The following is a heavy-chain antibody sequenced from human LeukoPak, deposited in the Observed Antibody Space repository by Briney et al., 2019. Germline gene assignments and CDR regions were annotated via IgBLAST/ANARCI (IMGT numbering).Heavy chain of an antibody. D-gene: IGHD6-13*01. CDR2: IYTSGST. CDR3: ARDIAAADYYYGMDV. CDR1: GGSISSDY. Sequence: SETLSLTCTVSGGSISSDYWSWIRQPAGKGLEWIGRIYTSGSTNYNPSLKSRVTMSVDTSKNQFSLKLSSVTAADTAVYYCARDIAAADYYYGMDVWGQGTTVTVSS. J-gene: IGHJ6*02. V-gene: IGHV4-4*07.